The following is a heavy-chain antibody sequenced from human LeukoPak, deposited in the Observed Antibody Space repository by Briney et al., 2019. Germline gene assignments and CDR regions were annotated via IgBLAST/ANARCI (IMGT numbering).Heavy chain of an antibody. Sequence: PSGTLSLTCTVSGGSLSSSNWRRRVRPPPRKGLEWTGEIFPSGNTTYNPSLKSRVTISVAKSKNHFSLKRNSVTAADTAVYYCATKGPANWYFDLWGRGTRVTVSS. D-gene: IGHD6-25*01. CDR3: ATKGPANWYFDL. CDR2: IFPSGNT. V-gene: IGHV4-4*02. J-gene: IGHJ2*01. CDR1: GGSLSSSNW.